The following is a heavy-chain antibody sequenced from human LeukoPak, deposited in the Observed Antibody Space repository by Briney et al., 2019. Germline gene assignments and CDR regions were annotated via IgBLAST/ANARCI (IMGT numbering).Heavy chain of an antibody. J-gene: IGHJ6*03. CDR2: INHSGST. V-gene: IGHV4-34*01. D-gene: IGHD3-16*01. CDR1: GGSISSDY. CDR3: ARVKDPGGYYYYYYMDV. Sequence: SETLSLTCSVSGGSISSDYWSWIRQPPGKGLEWIGEINHSGSTNYNPSLKSRVTISVDTSKNQFSLKLSSVTAADTAMYYCARVKDPGGYYYYYYMDVWGKGTTVTVSS.